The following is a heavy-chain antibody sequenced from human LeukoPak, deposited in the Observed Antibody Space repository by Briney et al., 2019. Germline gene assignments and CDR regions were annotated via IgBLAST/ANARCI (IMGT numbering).Heavy chain of an antibody. D-gene: IGHD1-1*01. Sequence: PGRSLRLSCAASGFTFSSYGMHWVRQAPGKGLEWVAVIWYDGSNKYYADSVKGRFTISRDNSKNTLYLQMNSLRAEDTAVYYCARDSNPWNLGSYYFGYWGQGTLVTVSS. CDR2: IWYDGSNK. CDR3: ARDSNPWNLGSYYFGY. V-gene: IGHV3-33*01. CDR1: GFTFSSYG. J-gene: IGHJ4*02.